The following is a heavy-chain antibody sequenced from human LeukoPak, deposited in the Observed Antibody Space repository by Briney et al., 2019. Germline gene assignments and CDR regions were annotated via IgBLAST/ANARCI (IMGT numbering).Heavy chain of an antibody. CDR1: GYSISSGYY. V-gene: IGHV4-38-2*02. CDR3: ARGDILTGSDAFDI. J-gene: IGHJ3*02. CDR2: IYHSGRT. D-gene: IGHD3-9*01. Sequence: SETLSLTCTVSGYSISSGYYWGWIRQPPGKGLEWIGSIYHSGRTFYNPSLKSRVTISVDTSKNQFSLKLTSVTAADTAVYYCARGDILTGSDAFDIWGQGTMVTVSS.